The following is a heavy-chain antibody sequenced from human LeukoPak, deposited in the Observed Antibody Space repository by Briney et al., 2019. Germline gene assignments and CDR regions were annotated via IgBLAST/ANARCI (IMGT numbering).Heavy chain of an antibody. V-gene: IGHV3-64D*08. CDR2: ISSGGGST. D-gene: IGHD3-9*01. CDR1: GFTFSNYA. Sequence: GGSLRLSCSASGFTFSNYAMHWVRQAPGKGLESVSAISSGGGSTYFADSVKGRFTISRDNSKNTLYLQMSGLRAEDTAVYYCVKDSRILLDWFLYHGAFDIWGQGPMVTVSS. J-gene: IGHJ3*02. CDR3: VKDSRILLDWFLYHGAFDI.